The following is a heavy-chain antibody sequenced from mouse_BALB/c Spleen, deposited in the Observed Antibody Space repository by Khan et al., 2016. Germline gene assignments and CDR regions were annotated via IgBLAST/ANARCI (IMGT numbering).Heavy chain of an antibody. Sequence: EVELVESGGGLVQPGGSRKLSCAASGFTFSSFGMHWVRQAPEKGLEWVAFISSGSSAIYYAATVKGRFTISRDNPKNTLFLQLTSLSSEDKAMYYCGRGDYWGQGTTLTVSS. CDR1: GFTFSSFG. CDR2: ISSGSSAI. V-gene: IGHV5-17*02. J-gene: IGHJ2*01. CDR3: GRGDY.